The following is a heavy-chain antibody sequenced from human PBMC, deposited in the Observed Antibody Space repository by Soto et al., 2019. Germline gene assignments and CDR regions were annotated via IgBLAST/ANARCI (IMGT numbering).Heavy chain of an antibody. D-gene: IGHD3-16*01. CDR3: TKNGQPPYYVYVLDV. V-gene: IGHV1-18*01. J-gene: IGHJ6*02. CDR2: ISGYNGDA. CDR1: GYTFTRYG. Sequence: QGQLVQSGAEVKMPGASVKVSCKASGYTFTRYGISWVRQAPGQGLEWMGWISGYNGDANYAQRFQGRVSMTIDTCTTTADMELRTLTADDTAVYYCTKNGQPPYYVYVLDVWGQGTTVTVSS.